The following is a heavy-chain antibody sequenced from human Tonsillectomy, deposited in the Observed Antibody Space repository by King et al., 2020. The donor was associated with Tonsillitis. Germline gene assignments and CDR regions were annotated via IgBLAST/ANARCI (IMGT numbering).Heavy chain of an antibody. CDR1: GFTFSTYG. J-gene: IGHJ3*02. CDR2: IRYDGSNK. D-gene: IGHD5-18*01. Sequence: VQLVESGGGVVQPGGSLRLSCTASGFTFSTYGMHWVRQAPGKGLEWVAFIRYDGSNKYYVDSVKGRFTISRDNSKNTLYLQMNSLRAEDTAAYYCVATRSGDSYGFDAFGSWGQGTMVTVSS. CDR3: VATRSGDSYGFDAFGS. V-gene: IGHV3-30*02.